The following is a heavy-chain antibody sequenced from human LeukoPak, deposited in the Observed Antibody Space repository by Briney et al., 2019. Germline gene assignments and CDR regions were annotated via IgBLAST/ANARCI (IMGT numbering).Heavy chain of an antibody. CDR3: ARAQYSDYVLHNWFDS. CDR1: GGTFSNYA. V-gene: IGHV1-69*06. J-gene: IGHJ5*01. D-gene: IGHD5-12*01. Sequence: GASVKVSCKASGGTFSNYAITWVRQAPGQGLEWMGGIIPMFGTASYAQKFQGRVTITADKSTSTAYMALSSLRSEDTAVYYCARAQYSDYVLHNWFDSWGQGTLVTVSS. CDR2: IIPMFGTA.